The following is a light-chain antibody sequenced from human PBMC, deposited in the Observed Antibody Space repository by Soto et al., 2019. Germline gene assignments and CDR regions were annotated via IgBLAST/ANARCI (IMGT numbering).Light chain of an antibody. V-gene: IGKV1-5*03. CDR3: QHYNSYSEA. CDR1: QTISSW. CDR2: KAS. J-gene: IGKJ1*01. Sequence: DIQMTHSPSTLSGSVGDRVTITCRASQTISSWLAWYQQKPGKAPKLLIYKASTLKSGVPSRFSGSGSGTEFTLTISSLQPDDFATYYCQHYNSYSEACGQGTKVDSK.